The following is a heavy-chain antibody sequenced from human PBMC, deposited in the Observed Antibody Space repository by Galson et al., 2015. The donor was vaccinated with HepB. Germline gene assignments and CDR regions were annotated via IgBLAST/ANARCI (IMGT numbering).Heavy chain of an antibody. Sequence: QSGAEVKKPGASVKVSCKASGYTFTSYYMHWVRQAPGQGLEWMGIINPSGGSTSYAQKFQGRVTMTRDTSTSTVYMELSSLRSEDTAVYYCARVWVDFWSGYYNWFDPWGQGTLVTVSS. CDR3: ARVWVDFWSGYYNWFDP. D-gene: IGHD3-3*01. CDR1: GYTFTSYY. V-gene: IGHV1-46*01. CDR2: INPSGGST. J-gene: IGHJ5*02.